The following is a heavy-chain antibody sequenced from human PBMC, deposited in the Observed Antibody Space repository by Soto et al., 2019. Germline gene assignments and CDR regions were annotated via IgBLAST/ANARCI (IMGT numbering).Heavy chain of an antibody. CDR2: IKQDGSEK. CDR3: ARSSGWSPWKDLDY. Sequence: PGGPLRLSCAASEVTFSSYWMSWVRQAPGKGLEWVANIKQDGSEKYYVYSVKGRFTISRDNAKNSLYLQMNSLRAEDTAVYYCARSSGWSPWKDLDYWGQGTLVTVSS. D-gene: IGHD6-19*01. CDR1: EVTFSSYW. V-gene: IGHV3-7*01. J-gene: IGHJ4*02.